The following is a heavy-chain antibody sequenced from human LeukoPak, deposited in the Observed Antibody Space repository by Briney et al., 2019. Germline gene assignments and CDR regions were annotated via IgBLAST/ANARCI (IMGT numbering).Heavy chain of an antibody. CDR2: ISWNSGSI. CDR3: AKDDSRYGSATRDASDI. D-gene: IGHD3-10*01. Sequence: GGSLRLSCAASGFTFDDYAMHWVRQAPGKGLEWVSGISWNSGSIGYADSVKGRFTISRDNAKNSLYLQMNSLRAEDTALYYCAKDDSRYGSATRDASDIWGQGTMVTVSS. V-gene: IGHV3-9*01. CDR1: GFTFDDYA. J-gene: IGHJ3*02.